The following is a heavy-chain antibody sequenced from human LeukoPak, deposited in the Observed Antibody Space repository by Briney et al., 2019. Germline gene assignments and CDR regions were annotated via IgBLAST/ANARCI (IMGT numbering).Heavy chain of an antibody. J-gene: IGHJ4*02. V-gene: IGHV4-38-2*02. D-gene: IGHD3-16*01. CDR2: IYHSGST. Sequence: PSETLSLTCTVSGYSISSGYYWGWIRQPPGKGLEWIGSIYHSGSTYYNPSLKSRVTISVDTSKNQFSLKLSSVTAADTAVYYCARVPFRVRQFMRAGLYYFDYWGQGTLVTVSS. CDR3: ARVPFRVRQFMRAGLYYFDY. CDR1: GYSISSGYY.